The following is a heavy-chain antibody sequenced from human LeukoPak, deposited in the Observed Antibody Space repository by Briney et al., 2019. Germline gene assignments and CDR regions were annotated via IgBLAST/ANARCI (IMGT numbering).Heavy chain of an antibody. V-gene: IGHV3-23*01. D-gene: IGHD6-13*01. CDR3: ARPRTIAAAGIFGAFDY. Sequence: PGGSLRLSCAASGFSFSSYALSWVRQAPGKGLEWVSSVSESGDGTNYADSVKGRFTISRDNSKNTLYLQMNSLRPEDTALYYCARPRTIAAAGIFGAFDYWGQGTLVTVSS. CDR2: VSESGDGT. CDR1: GFSFSSYA. J-gene: IGHJ4*02.